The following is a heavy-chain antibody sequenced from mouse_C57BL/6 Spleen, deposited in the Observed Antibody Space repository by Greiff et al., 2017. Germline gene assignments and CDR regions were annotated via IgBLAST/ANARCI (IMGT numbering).Heavy chain of an antibody. CDR3: ARSGSSGYEGFAY. CDR1: GYTFTSYT. Sequence: VNLVESGAELARPGASVKMSCKASGYTFTSYTMHWVKQRPGQGLEWIGYINPSSGYTKYNQKFKDKATLTADKSSSTAYMQLSSLTSEDSAVYYCARSGSSGYEGFAYWGQGTLVTVSA. V-gene: IGHV1-4*01. J-gene: IGHJ3*01. D-gene: IGHD3-2*02. CDR2: INPSSGYT.